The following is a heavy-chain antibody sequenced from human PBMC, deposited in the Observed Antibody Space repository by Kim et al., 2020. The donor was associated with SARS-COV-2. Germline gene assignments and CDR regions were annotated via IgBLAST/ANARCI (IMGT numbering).Heavy chain of an antibody. CDR3: ARERRGSSLYFDY. D-gene: IGHD6-13*01. J-gene: IGHJ4*02. Sequence: YNPSLKSRVTISVDTSKNQFSLKLSSVTAADTAVYYCARERRGSSLYFDYWGQGTLVTVSS. V-gene: IGHV4-59*01.